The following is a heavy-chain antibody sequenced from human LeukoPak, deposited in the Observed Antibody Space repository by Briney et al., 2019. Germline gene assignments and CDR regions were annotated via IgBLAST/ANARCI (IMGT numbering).Heavy chain of an antibody. D-gene: IGHD3-3*01. CDR1: GFTCSSYG. J-gene: IGHJ4*02. CDR2: IWYDGSNK. CDR3: AKDPLSNYDFWSGYYTGIQGFDY. V-gene: IGHV3-30*02. Sequence: GGSLRLSCAASGFTCSSYGMHWVRQAPGKGLEWVAFIWYDGSNKYYADSVKGRFTISRDNSKNTLHLQMNSLRAEDTAVYYCAKDPLSNYDFWSGYYTGIQGFDYWGQGTLVTVSS.